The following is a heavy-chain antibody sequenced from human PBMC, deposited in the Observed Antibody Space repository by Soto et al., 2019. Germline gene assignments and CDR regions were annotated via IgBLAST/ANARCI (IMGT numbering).Heavy chain of an antibody. Sequence: QVQLVQSGAEVKKPGASVKVACKAFGYNFASYGIGWVRQAPGQGLEWMGWISAYIGNTFYAQKFQGRVTMTTDTSTITVYLELRILRSDDTAVYYCARDGSSGWYGGNWFDPWGQGTLVTVSS. D-gene: IGHD6-19*01. CDR2: ISAYIGNT. J-gene: IGHJ5*02. CDR3: ARDGSSGWYGGNWFDP. CDR1: GYNFASYG. V-gene: IGHV1-18*01.